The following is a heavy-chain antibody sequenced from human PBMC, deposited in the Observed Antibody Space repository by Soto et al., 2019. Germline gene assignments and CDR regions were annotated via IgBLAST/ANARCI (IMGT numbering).Heavy chain of an antibody. Sequence: GGSLRLSCSASGFTFSSYAMHWVRQAPGKGLEYVSAISSNGGSTYYADSVKGRFTISRDNSKNTLYLQMSSLRAEDTAVYYCVLSYSSGWSLFDYWGQGTLVTVSS. CDR2: ISSNGGST. J-gene: IGHJ4*02. CDR1: GFTFSSYA. D-gene: IGHD6-19*01. V-gene: IGHV3-64D*08. CDR3: VLSYSSGWSLFDY.